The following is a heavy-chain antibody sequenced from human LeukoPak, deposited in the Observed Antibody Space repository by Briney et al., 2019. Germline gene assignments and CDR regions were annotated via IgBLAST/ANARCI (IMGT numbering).Heavy chain of an antibody. D-gene: IGHD6-19*01. Sequence: GGSLRLSCAASGFTFSSYNMHWVRQAPGKGLEWVAVIWYDGSNKYYADSVKGRFTISRDNSKNTLYLQMNSLRAEDTAVYYCARARYSSGWYYFDYWGQGTLVTVSS. J-gene: IGHJ4*02. V-gene: IGHV3-33*08. CDR1: GFTFSSYN. CDR3: ARARYSSGWYYFDY. CDR2: IWYDGSNK.